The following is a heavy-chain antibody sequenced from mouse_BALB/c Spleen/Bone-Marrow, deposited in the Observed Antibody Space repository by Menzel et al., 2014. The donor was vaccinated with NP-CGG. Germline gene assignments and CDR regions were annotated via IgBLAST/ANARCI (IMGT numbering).Heavy chain of an antibody. J-gene: IGHJ3*01. V-gene: IGHV5-4*02. CDR2: ISDGGSYT. CDR1: GFTFCDYY. Sequence: EVQLVEFGGDLVKPGGSLRLSCAASGFTFCDYYMYWIRQTPEKRLEWVATISDGGSYTNYADSVKVRFTISRDNAKNNLYLQMSSLKSEDTAMYYCTRGLGWFGYWGQGTLVTVSA. D-gene: IGHD4-1*01. CDR3: TRGLGWFGY.